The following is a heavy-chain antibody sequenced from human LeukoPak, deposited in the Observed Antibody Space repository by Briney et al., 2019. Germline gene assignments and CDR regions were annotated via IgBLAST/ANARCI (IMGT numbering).Heavy chain of an antibody. J-gene: IGHJ5*02. CDR3: ARAGYTGLLDNWFDP. V-gene: IGHV4-59*08. D-gene: IGHD2-2*02. Sequence: SETLSLTCTVSGRSISSHYWSWIRQPPGKGLEWLGYIYYSGSTYYNTSLKIRVTISVDTSKNQFSLKLSSVTAADTAVYYCARAGYTGLLDNWFDPWGQGTLVTVSS. CDR1: GRSISSHY. CDR2: IYYSGST.